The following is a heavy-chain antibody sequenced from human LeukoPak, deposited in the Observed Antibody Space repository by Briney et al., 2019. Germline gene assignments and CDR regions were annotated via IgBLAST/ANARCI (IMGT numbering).Heavy chain of an antibody. Sequence: GGSLRLSCAASGFTFSNAWMSWVRQAPGKGLEWVSFIDGNGGSTYYADSVKGRFTISRDNSKNTLYVQMNSLRAEDTAVYYCARDYCSSTSCFPDYWGQGTLVTVSS. CDR1: GFTFSNAW. J-gene: IGHJ4*02. V-gene: IGHV3-23*01. CDR2: IDGNGGST. CDR3: ARDYCSSTSCFPDY. D-gene: IGHD2-2*01.